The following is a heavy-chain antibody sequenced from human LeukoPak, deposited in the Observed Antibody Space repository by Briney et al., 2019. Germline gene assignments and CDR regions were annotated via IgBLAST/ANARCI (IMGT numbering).Heavy chain of an antibody. Sequence: SETLSLTCTVSGGSISSYYWSWIRQPAGKGLEWIGRIYTSGSTNYNPSLKSRVTMSVDTSKNQFSLKLSSVTAADTAVCYCARDSPIAAPQTYYYYMDVWGKGTTVTVSS. V-gene: IGHV4-4*07. CDR3: ARDSPIAAPQTYYYYMDV. CDR1: GGSISSYY. J-gene: IGHJ6*03. D-gene: IGHD6-13*01. CDR2: IYTSGST.